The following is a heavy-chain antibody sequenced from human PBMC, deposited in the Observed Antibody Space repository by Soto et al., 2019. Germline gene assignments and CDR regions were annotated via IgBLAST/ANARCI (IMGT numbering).Heavy chain of an antibody. D-gene: IGHD2-15*01. CDR3: ARAGPLGYCSGGSCYSGAWGWDLDY. CDR1: GFTFSSYA. Sequence: PGGSLRLSCAASGFTFSSYAMSWVRQAPGKGLEWVSAISGSGGSTYYADSVKGRFTISRDNSKNTLYLQMNSLRAEDTAVYYCARAGPLGYCSGGSCYSGAWGWDLDYWGQGTLVTVSS. V-gene: IGHV3-23*01. CDR2: ISGSGGST. J-gene: IGHJ4*02.